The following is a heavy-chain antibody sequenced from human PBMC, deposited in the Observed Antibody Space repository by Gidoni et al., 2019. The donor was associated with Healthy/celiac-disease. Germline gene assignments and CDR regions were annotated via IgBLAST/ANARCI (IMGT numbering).Heavy chain of an antibody. CDR2: ISGSGGST. Sequence: EVQLLESGGGWVQPGGSLRLACAASGFTFSSDAIGWVRKAPGKGLEWVSAISGSGGSTYYADSVKGRFTISRDNSKNTLYLQMNSLRAEDTAVYYCAKDSYYDFWSGYQLNYYGMDVWGQGTTVTVSS. J-gene: IGHJ6*02. CDR3: AKDSYYDFWSGYQLNYYGMDV. V-gene: IGHV3-23*01. CDR1: GFTFSSDA. D-gene: IGHD3-3*01.